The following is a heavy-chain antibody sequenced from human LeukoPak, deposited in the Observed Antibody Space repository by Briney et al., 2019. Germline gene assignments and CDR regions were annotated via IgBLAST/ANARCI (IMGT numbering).Heavy chain of an antibody. V-gene: IGHV4-34*01. CDR3: ARGRLLMWFDP. CDR2: INHSGST. Sequence: SETLSLTCAVYGGSFSGYSWSWIRQPPGKRLEWIGEINHSGSTNYNPSLKSRVTISVDTSKKQFSLKLSSVTAADTAVYYCARGRLLMWFDPWGQGTLVTVSS. CDR1: GGSFSGYS. D-gene: IGHD3-16*01. J-gene: IGHJ5*02.